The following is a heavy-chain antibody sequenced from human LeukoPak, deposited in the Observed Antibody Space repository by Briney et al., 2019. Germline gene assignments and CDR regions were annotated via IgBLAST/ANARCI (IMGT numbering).Heavy chain of an antibody. Sequence: GGSLRLSCAASGFTFTSYSMDWVRQAPGKGLEWVSTISGGGGSTYYADSVTGRFTISRDNSKNTLYLQVNNLRAEDTAVYYCAKGGKWDVTPFDYWGQGTLVTVSS. CDR1: GFTFTSYS. CDR2: ISGGGGST. V-gene: IGHV3-23*01. CDR3: AKGGKWDVTPFDY. D-gene: IGHD1-26*01. J-gene: IGHJ4*02.